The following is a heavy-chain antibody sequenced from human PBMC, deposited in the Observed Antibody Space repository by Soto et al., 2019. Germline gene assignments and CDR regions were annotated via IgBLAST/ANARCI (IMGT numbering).Heavy chain of an antibody. V-gene: IGHV4-4*08. CDR3: ARDHYYDSSGPLDY. CDR1: GGSISSYY. J-gene: IGHJ4*02. D-gene: IGHD3-22*01. Sequence: PSETLSLTCTVSGGSISSYYWGWIRQPPGKGLEWIGNIYYSGSTNYNPSLKSRVTISVDTSKNQFSLKLSSVTAADTAVYYCARDHYYDSSGPLDYWGQGTLVTVSS. CDR2: IYYSGST.